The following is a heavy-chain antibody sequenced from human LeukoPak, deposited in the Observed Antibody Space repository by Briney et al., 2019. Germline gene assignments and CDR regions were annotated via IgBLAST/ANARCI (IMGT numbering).Heavy chain of an antibody. V-gene: IGHV3-66*01. D-gene: IGHD2-2*01. Sequence: GGSLRLSCAASGFTFSSFAMSWVRQAPGKGLEWVSVIYSGGSTYYADSVKGRFTISRDNSKNTLYLQMNSLRAEDTAVYYCASGQLLDYWGQGTLVTVSS. CDR2: IYSGGST. J-gene: IGHJ4*02. CDR3: ASGQLLDY. CDR1: GFTFSSFA.